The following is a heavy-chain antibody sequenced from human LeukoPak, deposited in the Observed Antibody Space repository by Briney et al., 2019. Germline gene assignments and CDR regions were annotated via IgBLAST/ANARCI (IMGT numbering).Heavy chain of an antibody. V-gene: IGHV4-4*07. J-gene: IGHJ4*02. Sequence: VKPSETLSLTCTVSVGSISSYYLSWIRQPAGKGLEWIGRIYTSGSTNYSPSLESRVTMSVDTSKNQFSLKLSSVTAADTAVYYCARDRGDYYDSSGYYPYYFDSWGQGTLVTVSS. D-gene: IGHD3-22*01. CDR3: ARDRGDYYDSSGYYPYYFDS. CDR1: VGSISSYY. CDR2: IYTSGST.